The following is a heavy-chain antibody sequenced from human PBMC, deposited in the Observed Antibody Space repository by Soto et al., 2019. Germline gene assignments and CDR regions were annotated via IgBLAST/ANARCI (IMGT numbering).Heavy chain of an antibody. CDR3: ARRSPYYDFWSGYYLSSSLRYYYGIDV. Sequence: SETLSLTCTVSGGSISSSSYYWGWIRQPPGKGLEWIGSIYYSGSTYYNPSLKSRVTISVDTSKNQFSLKLSSVTAADTAVYYCARRSPYYDFWSGYYLSSSLRYYYGIDVWGQGTTVTVSS. CDR2: IYYSGST. J-gene: IGHJ6*02. CDR1: GGSISSSSYY. V-gene: IGHV4-39*01. D-gene: IGHD3-3*01.